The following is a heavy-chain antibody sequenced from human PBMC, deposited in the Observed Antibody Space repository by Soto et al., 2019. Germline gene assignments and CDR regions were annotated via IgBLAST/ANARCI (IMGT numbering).Heavy chain of an antibody. Sequence: SCKASGGTFSSYTISWVRQAPGQGLEWMGRIIPILGIANYAQKFQGRVTITADKSTSTAYMELSSLRSEDTAVYYCASLMSSGYYYGMDVWGQGTTVTVSS. V-gene: IGHV1-69*02. CDR2: IIPILGIA. D-gene: IGHD3-10*01. J-gene: IGHJ6*02. CDR3: ASLMSSGYYYGMDV. CDR1: GGTFSSYT.